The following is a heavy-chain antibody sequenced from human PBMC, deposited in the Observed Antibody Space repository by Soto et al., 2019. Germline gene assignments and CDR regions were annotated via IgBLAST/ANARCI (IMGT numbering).Heavy chain of an antibody. CDR2: IKQDESEK. CDR3: ARDRITRAPLGSFEYYYMDV. J-gene: IGHJ6*03. V-gene: IGHV3-7*01. D-gene: IGHD1-20*01. CDR1: GFSFSSYW. Sequence: EAQLEESGGGLVQPGGSLRLSCAASGFSFSSYWMSWVRRAPGKGLEWVANIKQDESEKNYVDSVKGRFTISRDNAGNSLYLQMNNLRVEATAVYFCARDRITRAPLGSFEYYYMDVWGRGTTVDVSS.